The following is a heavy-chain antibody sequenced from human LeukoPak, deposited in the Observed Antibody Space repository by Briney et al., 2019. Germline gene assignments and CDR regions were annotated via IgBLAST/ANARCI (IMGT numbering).Heavy chain of an antibody. J-gene: IGHJ4*02. CDR3: ARDRDRMVQGVTALFDY. CDR1: GYTFTTYG. CDR2: ISGSNGNT. V-gene: IGHV1-18*04. Sequence: DSVKVSCKTSGYTFTTYGISWVRQTPGQGLEWMGWISGSNGNTKYAQKVQGRVTITTDTSTTTAYMEVRSLRSDDTAVYYCARDRDRMVQGVTALFDYWGQGTLVTDSS. D-gene: IGHD3-10*01.